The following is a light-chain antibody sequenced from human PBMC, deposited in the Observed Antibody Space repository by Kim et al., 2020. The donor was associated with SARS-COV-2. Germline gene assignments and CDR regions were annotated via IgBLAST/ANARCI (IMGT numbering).Light chain of an antibody. V-gene: IGKV3-15*01. CDR3: QQYNNWPLT. CDR1: QNVRSN. J-gene: IGKJ4*01. Sequence: PRERAPPSCRASQNVRSNLAWDQQKPGQTPRLLSYGASTRATGVPARCSGSGFGTEFTLTISSLQSEDFAVYYCQQYNNWPLTFGGGTKVDIK. CDR2: GAS.